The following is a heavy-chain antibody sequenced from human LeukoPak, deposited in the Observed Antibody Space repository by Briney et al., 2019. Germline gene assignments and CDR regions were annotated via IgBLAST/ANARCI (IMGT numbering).Heavy chain of an antibody. CDR3: ARDDSGYSYGTFDY. Sequence: PSETLSLTCTVSGGSISSYYWSWIRQPAGKGLEWIGRIYTSGSTNYNPSLKSRVTMSVDTSKNQFSLMLSSVTAADTAVYYCARDDSGYSYGTFDYWGQGTLVTVSS. CDR1: GGSISSYY. CDR2: IYTSGST. D-gene: IGHD5-18*01. J-gene: IGHJ4*02. V-gene: IGHV4-4*07.